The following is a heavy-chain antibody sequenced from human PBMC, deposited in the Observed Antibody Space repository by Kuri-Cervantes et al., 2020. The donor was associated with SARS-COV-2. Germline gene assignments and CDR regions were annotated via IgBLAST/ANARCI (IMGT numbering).Heavy chain of an antibody. CDR3: AKGRTILTGYYNDY. CDR1: GFTFTSSA. Sequence: APVKVSCKASGFTFTSSAMQWVRQARGQRLEWMGWMNPNSGNTGYAQKFQGRVTMTRNTSISTAYMELSSLRSEDTAVYYCAKGRTILTGYYNDYWGQGTLVTVSS. D-gene: IGHD3-9*01. V-gene: IGHV1-8*02. CDR2: MNPNSGNT. J-gene: IGHJ4*02.